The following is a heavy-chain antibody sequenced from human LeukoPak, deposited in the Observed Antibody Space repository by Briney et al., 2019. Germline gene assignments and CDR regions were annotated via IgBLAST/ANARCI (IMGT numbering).Heavy chain of an antibody. CDR1: GLTFSRYA. CDR3: VIDAVKNRGIYNFAAFDI. V-gene: IGHV3-64D*09. D-gene: IGHD5-24*01. CDR2: ISSYGDST. Sequence: GGSLRLSCSASGLTFSRYAMHCVRQAPGKGLEYVSAISSYGDSTYYTDSVKGRFTISRENYKNTLYLPISSLRSEHTAVYYCVIDAVKNRGIYNFAAFDIWGQGTTVTVSS. J-gene: IGHJ3*02.